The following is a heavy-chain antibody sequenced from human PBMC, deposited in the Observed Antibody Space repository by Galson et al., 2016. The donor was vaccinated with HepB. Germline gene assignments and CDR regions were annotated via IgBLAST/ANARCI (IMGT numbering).Heavy chain of an antibody. D-gene: IGHD2-8*02. CDR1: GYSFTTYW. Sequence: QSGAAVKKPGESLKISCKGSGYSFTTYWIGWVRQMSGKGLEWMGMSYPGDSDTRYSPSIQGQVTISADQSINTAYLQWCSLKASDTAMYYCSRTVSIAPSGGADYWGQGTLVTVSS. CDR3: SRTVSIAPSGGADY. V-gene: IGHV5-51*01. CDR2: SYPGDSDT. J-gene: IGHJ4*01.